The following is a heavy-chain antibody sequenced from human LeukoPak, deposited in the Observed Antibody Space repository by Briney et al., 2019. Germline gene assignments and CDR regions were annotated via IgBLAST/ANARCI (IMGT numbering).Heavy chain of an antibody. D-gene: IGHD3-9*01. CDR3: ARSDILTGYYQNVIYSFDY. Sequence: PSETLSLTCTVSGGSISSGSYYWSWIRQPAGKGLEWIGRIYTSGSTNYNPSLKSRVTISVDTSKNQFSLKLSSVTAADTAVYYCARSDILTGYYQNVIYSFDYWGQGTLVTVSS. CDR1: GGSISSGSYY. J-gene: IGHJ4*02. CDR2: IYTSGST. V-gene: IGHV4-61*02.